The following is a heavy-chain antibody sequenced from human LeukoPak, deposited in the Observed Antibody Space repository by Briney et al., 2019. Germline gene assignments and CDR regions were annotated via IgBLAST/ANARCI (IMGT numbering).Heavy chain of an antibody. CDR1: GFTFSTYW. J-gene: IGHJ4*02. CDR2: ISQDASEI. Sequence: GGSLRLSCAASGFTFSTYWMNWYRQAPGKGLEWVGNISQDASEINYVDSVRGRFTISRDNAKNSLHLQMNSLRAEDTAVYYCATDRDNSDWQKRFDSWGQGTLVTVSS. CDR3: ATDRDNSDWQKRFDS. D-gene: IGHD2-21*02. V-gene: IGHV3-7*01.